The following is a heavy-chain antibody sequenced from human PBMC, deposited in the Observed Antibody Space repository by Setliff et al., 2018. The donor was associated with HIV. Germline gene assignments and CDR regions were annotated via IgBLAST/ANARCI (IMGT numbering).Heavy chain of an antibody. CDR2: INPNSGDT. CDR3: SRDDYYDSSANWFDP. V-gene: IGHV1-2*02. D-gene: IGHD3-22*01. Sequence: ASVKVSCKASGYTFTGYYMHWVRQAPGQGLEWMGWINPNSGDTNYAQKFQGRVTMTRDTSISTAYMELSRLRSDDTAVYYCSRDDYYDSSANWFDPWGQGTLVTVSS. J-gene: IGHJ5*02. CDR1: GYTFTGYY.